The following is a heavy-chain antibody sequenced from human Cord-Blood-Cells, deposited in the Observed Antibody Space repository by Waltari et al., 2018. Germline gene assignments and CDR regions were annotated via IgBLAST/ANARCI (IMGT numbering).Heavy chain of an antibody. V-gene: IGHV3-33*01. CDR1: GFTFSSYG. D-gene: IGHD7-27*01. J-gene: IGHJ3*02. CDR2: IWYDGSNK. CDR3: ARDLWGSDAFDI. Sequence: QVQLVESGGCVVQPGRSLRLSCAASGFTFSSYGMHWVRQAPGKGLEWVAVIWYDGSNKYYADSVKGRFTISRDNSKNTLYLQMNSLRAEDTAVYYCARDLWGSDAFDIWGQGTMVTVSS.